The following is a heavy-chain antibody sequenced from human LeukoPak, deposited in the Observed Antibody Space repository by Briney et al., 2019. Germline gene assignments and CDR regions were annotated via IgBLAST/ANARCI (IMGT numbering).Heavy chain of an antibody. CDR2: IIPIFGTA. V-gene: IGHV1-69*13. D-gene: IGHD6-19*01. CDR3: ARDRGIAVAGTGFDY. CDR1: GGTFSSYA. Sequence: SVNVSCKASGGTFSSYAISWVRQAPGQGLEWMGGIIPIFGTANYAQKFQGRVTITADESTSTAYMELSSLRSEDTAVYYCARDRGIAVAGTGFDYWGQGNLVTVSS. J-gene: IGHJ4*02.